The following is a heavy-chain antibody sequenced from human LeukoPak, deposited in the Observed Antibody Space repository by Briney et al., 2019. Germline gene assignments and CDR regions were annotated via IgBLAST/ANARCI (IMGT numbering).Heavy chain of an antibody. CDR2: ISYDGSNK. CDR3: ARRTQLLDY. Sequence: GGSLRLSCAASGFTFNNYGMHWARQAPGKGLEWVAIISYDGSNKYYADSVKGRFTISRDNSKNTLYLQMNSLRAEDTAVYYCARRTQLLDYWGQGTLVTVSS. V-gene: IGHV3-30*03. J-gene: IGHJ4*02. D-gene: IGHD4-23*01. CDR1: GFTFNNYG.